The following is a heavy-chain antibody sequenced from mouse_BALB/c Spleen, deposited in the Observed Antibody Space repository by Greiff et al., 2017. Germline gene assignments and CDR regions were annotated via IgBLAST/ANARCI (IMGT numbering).Heavy chain of an antibody. Sequence: EVKLMESGGGLVKPGGSLKLSCAASGFTFSSYAMSWVRQTPEKRLEWVATISSGGSYTYYPDSVKGRFTISRDNAKNTLYLQMSSLRSEDTAMYYCASRPLLRFAYWGQGTLVTVSA. D-gene: IGHD1-2*01. CDR1: GFTFSSYA. CDR3: ASRPLLRFAY. CDR2: ISSGGSYT. J-gene: IGHJ3*01. V-gene: IGHV5-9-3*01.